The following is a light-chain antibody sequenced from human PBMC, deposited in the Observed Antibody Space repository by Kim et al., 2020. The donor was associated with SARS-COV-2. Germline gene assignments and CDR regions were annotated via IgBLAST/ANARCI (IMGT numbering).Light chain of an antibody. Sequence: IGQMARITSSREALPNKYAYWYQQKPGQFPVMVIYKDSERPSGIPERFSGSSSRTIVTLTISGVQAEDEADYYCLSADSSSAYAVFGGGTQLTVL. CDR2: KDS. J-gene: IGLJ7*01. V-gene: IGLV3-16*01. CDR1: ALPNKY. CDR3: LSADSSSAYAV.